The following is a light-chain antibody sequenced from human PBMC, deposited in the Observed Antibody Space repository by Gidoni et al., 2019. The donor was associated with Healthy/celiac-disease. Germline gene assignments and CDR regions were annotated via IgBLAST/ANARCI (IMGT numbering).Light chain of an antibody. CDR3: QQRSNWPPFT. V-gene: IGKV3-11*01. CDR2: DAS. CDR1: KSVISY. J-gene: IGKJ2*01. Sequence: EIVLTSYSATLSLSPGERANISCRSGKSVISYLAWYQQEPGQAPRHLIYDASNRATGIPARFSSSRAGADFTLTIISRVPEDVAVYYCQQRSNWPPFTFGQGTRLEIK.